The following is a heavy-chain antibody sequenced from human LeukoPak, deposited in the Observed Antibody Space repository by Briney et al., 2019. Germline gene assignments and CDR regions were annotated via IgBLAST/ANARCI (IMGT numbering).Heavy chain of an antibody. V-gene: IGHV3-15*07. D-gene: IGHD3-10*01. J-gene: IGHJ6*02. CDR2: IKSKTDGGTT. CDR3: TTLAPGYYYGMDV. CDR1: GFTFSNAW. Sequence: GGSLRLSCAASGFTFSNAWMNWVRQAPGKGLEWVGRIKSKTDGGTTDYAAPVKGRFTISRDDSKNTLYLQMNSLKTEDTAVYYCTTLAPGYYYGMDVWGQGTTVTVSS.